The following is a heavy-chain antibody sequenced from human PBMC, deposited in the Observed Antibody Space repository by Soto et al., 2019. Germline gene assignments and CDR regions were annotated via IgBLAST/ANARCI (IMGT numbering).Heavy chain of an antibody. J-gene: IGHJ6*02. Sequence: PGGSLRLSCAASGFTFSSYAMSWVRQAPGKGLEWVSAISGSGGSTYYADSVKGRFTISRDNSKNTLYLQMNSLRAEDTAVYYCAKDYYYDSSGYNYYYYGMDVWGQGTTVTVSS. CDR3: AKDYYYDSSGYNYYYYGMDV. CDR2: ISGSGGST. V-gene: IGHV3-23*01. CDR1: GFTFSSYA. D-gene: IGHD3-22*01.